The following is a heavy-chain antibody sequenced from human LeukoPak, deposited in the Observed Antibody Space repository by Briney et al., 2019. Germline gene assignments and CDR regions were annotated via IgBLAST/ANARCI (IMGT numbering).Heavy chain of an antibody. J-gene: IGHJ6*02. D-gene: IGHD1-26*01. CDR2: ISYDGSNK. Sequence: PGGSLRLSCAASGFTFSSYGMHWVRQAPGKGLEWVAVISYDGSNKYYADSVKGRFTISRDNSKNTLYLQMNSLRAEDTAVYYCAKDLRELLIVERYYGMDVWGQGTTVTVSS. CDR3: AKDLRELLIVERYYGMDV. CDR1: GFTFSSYG. V-gene: IGHV3-30*18.